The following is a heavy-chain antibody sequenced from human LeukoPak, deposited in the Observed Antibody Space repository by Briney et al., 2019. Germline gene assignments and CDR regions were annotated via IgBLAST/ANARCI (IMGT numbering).Heavy chain of an antibody. J-gene: IGHJ3*02. CDR1: GGSISSSSYY. D-gene: IGHD6-13*01. Sequence: NSSETLSLTCTVSGGSISSSSYYWGWIRQPPGKGLEWIGSIYYSGSTYYNPSLKSRVTISVDTSKNQFSLKLSSVTAADTAVYYCARDLKVGQQLVNEDAFDIWGQGTMVTVSS. CDR2: IYYSGST. CDR3: ARDLKVGQQLVNEDAFDI. V-gene: IGHV4-39*07.